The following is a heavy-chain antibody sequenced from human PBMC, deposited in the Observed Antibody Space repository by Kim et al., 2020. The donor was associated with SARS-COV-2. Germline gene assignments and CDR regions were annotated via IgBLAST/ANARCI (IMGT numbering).Heavy chain of an antibody. Sequence: GGSLRLSCAASGFSFSSYDMHWVRLAPGKGLEWVAVVSYDGSDKFYTDSVKGRFIISRENSRNTLYLQINSLRAEDTAIYYCARVLAAGYSYAMDVWGQGTTVTVSS. CDR2: VSYDGSDK. CDR3: ARVLAAGYSYAMDV. V-gene: IGHV3-33*01. D-gene: IGHD3-16*01. J-gene: IGHJ6*02. CDR1: GFSFSSYD.